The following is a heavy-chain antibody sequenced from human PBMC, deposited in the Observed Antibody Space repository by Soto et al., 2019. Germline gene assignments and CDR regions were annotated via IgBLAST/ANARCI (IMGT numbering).Heavy chain of an antibody. V-gene: IGHV3-7*01. CDR3: ARLSTSAGRRDLAC. CDR2: MNQDGSES. J-gene: IGHJ4*02. Sequence: EVQLVESGGGLVQPGGSLRLSCAASGFGLSSYWMSWVRQAPGKGLEWVANMNQDGSESDYVGSVKGRFTFTRDNAKNSLYLQMNSLSAEDTAVYYCARLSTSAGRRDLACWGQGTLVTVSS. CDR1: GFGLSSYW.